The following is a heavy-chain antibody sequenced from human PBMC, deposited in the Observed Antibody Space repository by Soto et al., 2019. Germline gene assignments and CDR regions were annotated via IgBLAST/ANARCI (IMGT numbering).Heavy chain of an antibody. CDR1: GYTFTSYG. Sequence: QVQLVQSGAEVKKPGASVKVSCKASGYTFTSYGISWVRQAPGQGLEWMGWISAYNGNTNYAQKLQGRVTMTTDTSTSTAYMELRSLRSDDTAVYYCARDDPIAVAGTDYYYYGMDVCGQGTTVTVSS. J-gene: IGHJ6*02. D-gene: IGHD6-19*01. CDR2: ISAYNGNT. V-gene: IGHV1-18*01. CDR3: ARDDPIAVAGTDYYYYGMDV.